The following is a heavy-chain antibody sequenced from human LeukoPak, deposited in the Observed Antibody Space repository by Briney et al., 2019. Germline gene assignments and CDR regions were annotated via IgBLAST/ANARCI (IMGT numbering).Heavy chain of an antibody. CDR2: ISSNGGST. D-gene: IGHD3-3*01. CDR1: GFTFSSYA. J-gene: IGHJ4*02. CDR3: ARVQEVNYDFWSGYCDY. V-gene: IGHV3-64*01. Sequence: GGSLRLSCAASGFTFSSYAMHWVRRAPGKGLEYVSAISSNGGSTYYANSVKGRFTISRDNSKNTLYLQMGSLRAEDMAVYYCARVQEVNYDFWSGYCDYWGQGTLVTVSS.